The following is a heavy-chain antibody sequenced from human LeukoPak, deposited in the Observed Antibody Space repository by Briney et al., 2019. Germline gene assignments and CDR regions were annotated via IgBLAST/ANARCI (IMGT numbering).Heavy chain of an antibody. Sequence: PGGPLRLSCAASGFTFSSHWMSWVRQAPGKGLEWVANIKQDGSEKYYVDSVKGRFTISRDNAKNSLYLQMNSLRAEDTAVYYCARDRLYCSSTSCGGTHDYWGQGTLVTVSS. J-gene: IGHJ4*02. CDR1: GFTFSSHW. CDR2: IKQDGSEK. CDR3: ARDRLYCSSTSCGGTHDY. V-gene: IGHV3-7*01. D-gene: IGHD2-2*01.